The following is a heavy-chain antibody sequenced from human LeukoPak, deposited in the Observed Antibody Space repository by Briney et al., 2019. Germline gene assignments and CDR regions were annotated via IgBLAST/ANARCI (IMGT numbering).Heavy chain of an antibody. CDR3: SRRAYCGGDCYGSDAFDI. CDR2: ISTSGSTI. J-gene: IGHJ3*02. CDR1: GFTFSSYE. V-gene: IGHV3-48*03. Sequence: GGSLRLSCAASGFTFSSYEMNWVRQAPGKGLDWVSYISTSGSTIYYADSVKGRFTISRDNAKNSLYLQMNSLRAEDTAVYYCSRRAYCGGDCYGSDAFDIWGQGTMVAVSS. D-gene: IGHD2-21*02.